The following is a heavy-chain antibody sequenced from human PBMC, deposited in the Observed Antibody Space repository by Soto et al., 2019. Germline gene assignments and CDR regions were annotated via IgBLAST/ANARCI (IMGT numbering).Heavy chain of an antibody. CDR1: GYTFTGYH. CDR2: INTNTGDT. J-gene: IGHJ5*02. D-gene: IGHD1-26*01. Sequence: QVQLVQSGAEVKEPGASVKVSCKTSGYTFTGYHIHWVRQAPGQGLEWMGWINTNTGDTNYAQKLQGWVTMTRATSINTAYVQLSRLTSDDTAVYYCARWVGASNWFDPWGQGTLVTVSS. V-gene: IGHV1-2*04. CDR3: ARWVGASNWFDP.